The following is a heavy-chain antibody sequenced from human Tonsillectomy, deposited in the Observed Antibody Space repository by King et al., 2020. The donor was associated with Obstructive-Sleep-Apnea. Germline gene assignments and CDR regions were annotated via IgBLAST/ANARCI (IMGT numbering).Heavy chain of an antibody. V-gene: IGHV3-30*02. D-gene: IGHD5-24*01. Sequence: VQLVESGGGVVQRGGSLRLSCAASGFTFHVYGLHWVRQAPGKGLEWVGFIRSDGSDKYYADSVKDRFTISGDNSKNTLYLQMNSLRPEDTAVYYCAKESGAYNYDYFDYWGQGTLVTVSS. CDR3: AKESGAYNYDYFDY. CDR1: GFTFHVYG. CDR2: IRSDGSDK. J-gene: IGHJ4*02.